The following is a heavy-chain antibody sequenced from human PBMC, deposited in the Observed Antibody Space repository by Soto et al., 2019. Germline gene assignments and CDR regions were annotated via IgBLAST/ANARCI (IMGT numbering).Heavy chain of an antibody. CDR2: INHSGST. J-gene: IGHJ3*02. CDR1: GGSFSGYY. V-gene: IGHV4-34*01. Sequence: PLETLSLTCAVYGGSFSGYYWSWIRQPPGKGLEWIGEINHSGSTNYNPSLKSRVTISVDTSKNQFSLKLSSVTAADTAVYYCARPNFDWLSDAFDIWGQGTMVTVSS. CDR3: ARPNFDWLSDAFDI. D-gene: IGHD3-9*01.